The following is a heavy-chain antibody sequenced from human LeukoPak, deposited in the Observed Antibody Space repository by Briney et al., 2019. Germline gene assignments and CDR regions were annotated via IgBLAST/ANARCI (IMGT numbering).Heavy chain of an antibody. CDR3: ARVRGPTVTTMYFDY. J-gene: IGHJ4*02. D-gene: IGHD4-17*01. Sequence: PGGSLRLSCAASGFTFVSHGMIWVRQAPGKGLEWLSYISPGSTTMNSADSVKDRFTTSRDKAKSSLFLQMNSLRAEDTAVYYCARVRGPTVTTMYFDYWGQGALVTVTS. V-gene: IGHV3-48*01. CDR2: ISPGSTTM. CDR1: GFTFVSHG.